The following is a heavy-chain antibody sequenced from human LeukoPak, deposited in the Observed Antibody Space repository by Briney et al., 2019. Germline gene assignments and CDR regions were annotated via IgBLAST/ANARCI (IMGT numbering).Heavy chain of an antibody. J-gene: IGHJ4*02. D-gene: IGHD3-22*01. CDR1: GGSISSYY. Sequence: SETLSLTCTVSGGSISSYYWSWIRQPAGKGLEWIGRIYTSGSTNYNPSLKSRVAISVDKSKNQFSLKLSSVTAADTAVYYCARVRYYDSSGYYYFDYWGQGTLVTVSS. CDR3: ARVRYYDSSGYYYFDY. CDR2: IYTSGST. V-gene: IGHV4-4*07.